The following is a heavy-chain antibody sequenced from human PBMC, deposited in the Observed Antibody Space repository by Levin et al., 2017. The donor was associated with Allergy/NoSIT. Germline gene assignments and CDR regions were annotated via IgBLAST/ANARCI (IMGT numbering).Heavy chain of an antibody. D-gene: IGHD1-26*01. J-gene: IGHJ6*03. V-gene: IGHV1-18*01. CDR3: ARANQLLPLGKYYYYMDV. CDR2: ISANNRNR. CDR1: GYTFKNYG. Sequence: ASVKVSCRASGYTFKNYGISWVRQSPGQGLEWVGWISANNRNRNYGLNLQGRVTMTTDTSTSTSYLEVRSLRSDDTAVYFCARANQLLPLGKYYYYMDVWGKGTTVTVSS.